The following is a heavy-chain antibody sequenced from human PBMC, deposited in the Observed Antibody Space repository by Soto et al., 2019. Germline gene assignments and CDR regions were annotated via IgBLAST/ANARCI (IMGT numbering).Heavy chain of an antibody. CDR2: LYSGGTT. CDR3: VRKLKEPKYGMDV. V-gene: IGHV3-53*01. D-gene: IGHD1-26*01. Sequence: GGSLRLSCAASGFIVRDNYMSWVRQAPGKGLEWVSILYSGGTTYYVDSVKGRFTISRDNSKNTLYLQMNSLRAEDTAVYYCVRKLKEPKYGMDVWGQGTTVTVSS. CDR1: GFIVRDNY. J-gene: IGHJ6*02.